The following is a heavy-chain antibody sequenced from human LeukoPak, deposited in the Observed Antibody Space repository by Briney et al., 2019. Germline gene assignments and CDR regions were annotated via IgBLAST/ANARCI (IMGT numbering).Heavy chain of an antibody. CDR1: GGSISSGDYY. J-gene: IGHJ5*02. CDR3: ARSAGGQQLVHWFDP. D-gene: IGHD6-13*01. Sequence: ASETLSLTCTVSGGSISSGDYYWSWIRQPPGKGLEWIGYIYYSGSTYYNPSLKSRVTISVDTSKNQFSLKLSSVTAADTAVYYCARSAGGQQLVHWFDPWGQGTLVTVSS. CDR2: IYYSGST. V-gene: IGHV4-30-4*01.